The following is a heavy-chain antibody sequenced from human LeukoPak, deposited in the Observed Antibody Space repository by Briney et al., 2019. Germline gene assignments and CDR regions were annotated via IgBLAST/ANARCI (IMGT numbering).Heavy chain of an antibody. V-gene: IGHV1-2*02. CDR3: ARSTYSSSWFDY. CDR2: IDPNSGGT. Sequence: GASVKVSCKASGYTFTGYYMHWVRQAPGQGLEWMGWIDPNSGGTNYAQKFQGRVTMTRDTSISTAYMELSRLRSDDTAVYYCARSTYSSSWFDYWGQGTLVTVSS. D-gene: IGHD6-13*01. CDR1: GYTFTGYY. J-gene: IGHJ4*02.